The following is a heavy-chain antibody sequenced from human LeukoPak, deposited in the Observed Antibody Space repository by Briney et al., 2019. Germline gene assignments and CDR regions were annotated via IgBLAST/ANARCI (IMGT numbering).Heavy chain of an antibody. CDR2: ISYSSSII. CDR1: GFTFSSYS. J-gene: IGHJ6*03. Sequence: GGSLRLSCAASGFTFSSYSMNWVRQAPGKGLEWVSYISYSSSIINYADSVKGRFTISRDNAKNSLYLQTNSLRADDTAVYYCAREVRDFGSGRRLLGDYMDVWGKGTTVIISS. D-gene: IGHD3-10*01. V-gene: IGHV3-48*01. CDR3: AREVRDFGSGRRLLGDYMDV.